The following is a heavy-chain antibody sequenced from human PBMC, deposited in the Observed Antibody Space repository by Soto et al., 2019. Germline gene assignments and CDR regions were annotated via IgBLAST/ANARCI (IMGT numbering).Heavy chain of an antibody. D-gene: IGHD6-13*01. V-gene: IGHV1-18*01. CDR2: ISADNGNT. CDR3: ARDLDLGPKQPAVPESGMDV. CDR1: GCPSTSYG. J-gene: IGHJ6*02. Sequence: GXAVTVACAASGCPSTSYGIIWVGQAPGQGLEWMGWISADNGNTNYAQKLQGRVTMTTDTSTSTAYMELRSLRSDDTAVYYCARDLDLGPKQPAVPESGMDVCGQRTTVTVSS.